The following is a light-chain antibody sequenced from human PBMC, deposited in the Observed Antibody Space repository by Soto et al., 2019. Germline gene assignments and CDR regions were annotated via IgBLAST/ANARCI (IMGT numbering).Light chain of an antibody. CDR2: SNN. CDR1: SSNIGSNT. J-gene: IGLJ1*01. V-gene: IGLV1-44*01. CDR3: AAWDDSLNALV. Sequence: QSVLTQPPSASGTPGQRVTISCSGSSSNIGSNTVSWYQQVPGTALKLLIYSNNQRPSGVPDRFSGSKSGTSASLATSGLQSEDEADYYCAAWDDSLNALVFGTGTKVTVL.